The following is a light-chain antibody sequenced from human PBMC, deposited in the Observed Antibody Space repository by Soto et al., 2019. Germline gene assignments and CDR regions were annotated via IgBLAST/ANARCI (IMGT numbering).Light chain of an antibody. CDR2: GAS. J-gene: IGKJ1*01. CDR1: QSVTNN. Sequence: EIVMTQSPDTLSVSPGERATLSCRASQSVTNNLAWYQQKPGQAPRLLIYGASTRTIAIPARFSGSGSGTDFTLTISSLQSEDFAVYYCQHYNNWPPWTFGQGTKVDI. V-gene: IGKV3-15*01. CDR3: QHYNNWPPWT.